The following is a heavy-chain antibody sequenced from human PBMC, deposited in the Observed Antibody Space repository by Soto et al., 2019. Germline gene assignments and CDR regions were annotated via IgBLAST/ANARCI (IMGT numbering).Heavy chain of an antibody. J-gene: IGHJ4*02. V-gene: IGHV1-3*01. Sequence: GASVKVSCKASGYNFTSYAMHWVRQAPGQRLEWMGWINAGNGNTKYSQKFQGRVTITRDTCASTAYMELSSLRSEDTAVYYCARESEDLTSNFDYWGPGTLVTVSS. CDR1: GYNFTSYA. CDR3: ARESEDLTSNFDY. CDR2: INAGNGNT.